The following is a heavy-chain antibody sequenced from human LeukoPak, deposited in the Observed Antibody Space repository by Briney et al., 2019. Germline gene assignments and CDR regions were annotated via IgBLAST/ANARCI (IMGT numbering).Heavy chain of an antibody. CDR1: GGSIGSNNYY. D-gene: IGHD5-24*01. CDR3: TRRGGLATTHDAFDT. Sequence: PSETLSLTCTVSGGSIGSNNYYWGWIRQPPGKGLEWIGSIYYRGSTYYNPSLKSRVTIYIDTSRNQFSLKLSSVTAADTAVYYCTRRGGLATTHDAFDTWGQGTMVTVSS. CDR2: IYYRGST. J-gene: IGHJ3*02. V-gene: IGHV4-39*01.